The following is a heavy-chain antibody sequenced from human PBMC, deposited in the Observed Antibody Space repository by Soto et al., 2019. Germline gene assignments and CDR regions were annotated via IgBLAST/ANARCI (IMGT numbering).Heavy chain of an antibody. CDR3: ARDPDSDYYYYGMDV. CDR1: GFTFSSYG. V-gene: IGHV3-33*01. CDR2: IWYDGSNK. J-gene: IGHJ6*02. Sequence: QVQLVESGGGVVQPGRSLRLSCAASGFTFSSYGMHWVRQAPGKGLEWVAVIWYDGSNKYYADSVKGRFAISRDNSKNTLYLQMNSLRAEDTAVYYCARDPDSDYYYYGMDVWGQGTTVTVSS.